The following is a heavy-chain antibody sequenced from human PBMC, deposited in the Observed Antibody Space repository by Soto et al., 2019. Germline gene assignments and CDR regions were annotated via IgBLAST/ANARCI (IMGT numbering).Heavy chain of an antibody. CDR2: INHSGST. D-gene: IGHD4-4*01. Sequence: SDTLSLTCAVYGGSFSDYYGSWIRKPPGKGLEWIGEINHSGSTNYNPSLKSRVTISVDTSKNQFSLKLSSVTAADTAVYYCARLYYSKDYGMDVWGQGTTVTVSS. J-gene: IGHJ6*02. CDR1: GGSFSDYY. V-gene: IGHV4-34*01. CDR3: ARLYYSKDYGMDV.